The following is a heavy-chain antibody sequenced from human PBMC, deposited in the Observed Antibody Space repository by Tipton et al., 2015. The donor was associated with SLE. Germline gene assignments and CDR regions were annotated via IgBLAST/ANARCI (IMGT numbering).Heavy chain of an antibody. CDR1: GGSFSGYY. D-gene: IGHD6-19*01. CDR2: IYYSGSI. J-gene: IGHJ4*02. CDR3: ARDMDWSSGWYPLGY. Sequence: TLSLTCAVYGGSFSGYYWSWIRQPPGKGLEWIGYIYYSGSISYNPSLKSRVTISVDTSKNQFSLKLSSVTAADTAVYYCARDMDWSSGWYPLGYWGQGTLVTVSS. V-gene: IGHV4-34*11.